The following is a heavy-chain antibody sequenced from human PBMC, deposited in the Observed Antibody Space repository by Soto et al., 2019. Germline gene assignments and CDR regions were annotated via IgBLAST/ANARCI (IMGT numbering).Heavy chain of an antibody. J-gene: IGHJ6*03. V-gene: IGHV1-69*02. Sequence: ASVKVSCKASGGTFSSYTISWVRQAPGQGLEWMGRIIPILGIANYAQKFQGRVTITADKSTSTAYMELSSLRSEDTAVYYCATGTTMGESYYYYYMDVWGKGTTVTVSS. CDR3: ATGTTMGESYYYYYMDV. D-gene: IGHD1-7*01. CDR1: GGTFSSYT. CDR2: IIPILGIA.